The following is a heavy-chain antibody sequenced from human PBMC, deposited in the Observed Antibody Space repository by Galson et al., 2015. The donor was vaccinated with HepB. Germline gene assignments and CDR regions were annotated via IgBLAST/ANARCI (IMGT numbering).Heavy chain of an antibody. D-gene: IGHD5-18*01. V-gene: IGHV1-69*06. J-gene: IGHJ4*02. CDR1: GGTFSSYA. Sequence: SVTVSCKASGGTFSSYAISWVRQAPGQGLEWMGGIIPIFDTANYAQKFQGRVTINADKSTSTAYMELSSLRSEDTAIYYCARGYNYGDSPSSGFDYWGQGTLVTVSS. CDR3: ARGYNYGDSPSSGFDY. CDR2: IIPIFDTA.